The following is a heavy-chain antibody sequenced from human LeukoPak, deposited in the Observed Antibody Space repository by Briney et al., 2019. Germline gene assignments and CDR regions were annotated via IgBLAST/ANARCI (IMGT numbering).Heavy chain of an antibody. CDR1: GFTFDDYG. J-gene: IGHJ4*02. CDR3: ARDGGVLLWFGENRDEQYFDY. D-gene: IGHD3-10*01. V-gene: IGHV3-20*04. Sequence: GGSLRLSCAASGFTFDDYGMSWVRQAPGKGLEWVSGINRNGGSTGYADSVKGRFTISRDNAKNYLYLQMNSLRAEDTALYYCARDGGVLLWFGENRDEQYFDYWGQGTLVTVSS. CDR2: INRNGGST.